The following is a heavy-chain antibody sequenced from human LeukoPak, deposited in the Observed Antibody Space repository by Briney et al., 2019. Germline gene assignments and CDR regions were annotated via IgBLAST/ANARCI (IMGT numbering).Heavy chain of an antibody. CDR3: ARKYSGSCYDPFDY. CDR1: GGSISSYY. J-gene: IGHJ4*02. V-gene: IGHV4-59*01. CDR2: IYYSGST. D-gene: IGHD1-26*01. Sequence: SETLSLTCTVSGGSISSYYWSWIRQPPGKGLEWIGYIYYSGSTNYNPSLKSRVAISVDTSKNQFSLKLSSVTAADTALYYCARKYSGSCYDPFDYWGQGTLVTVSS.